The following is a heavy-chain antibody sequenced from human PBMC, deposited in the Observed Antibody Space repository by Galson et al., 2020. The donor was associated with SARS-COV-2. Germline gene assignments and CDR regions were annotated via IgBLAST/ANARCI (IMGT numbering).Heavy chain of an antibody. V-gene: IGHV3-15*01. J-gene: IGHJ3*02. CDR2: IKRKVDGEAT. CDR3: TTERFNAFDI. Sequence: GGSLRLSCAASGLTFSYAWMSWVRQAPGKGLEWVGRIKRKVDGEATDYAAAVKGRFIISREDSKNTPFLQMNSLKTEDTAVYYCTTERFNAFDIWGQGTMVTVSS. CDR1: GLTFSYAW. D-gene: IGHD3-3*01.